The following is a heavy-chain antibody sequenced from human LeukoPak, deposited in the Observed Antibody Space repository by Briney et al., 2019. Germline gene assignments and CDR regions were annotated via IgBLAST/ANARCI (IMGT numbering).Heavy chain of an antibody. CDR1: GFTFSSYG. D-gene: IGHD3-10*01. J-gene: IGHJ4*02. V-gene: IGHV3-30*18. Sequence: GSLRLSCAASGFTFSSYGMHWVRQAPGKGLERVAVISYDGSNKYYADSVKGRFTISRDNSKNTLYLQMNSLRAEDTAVYYCAKVGHGSGSSYLDHWGQGTLVTVSS. CDR3: AKVGHGSGSSYLDH. CDR2: ISYDGSNK.